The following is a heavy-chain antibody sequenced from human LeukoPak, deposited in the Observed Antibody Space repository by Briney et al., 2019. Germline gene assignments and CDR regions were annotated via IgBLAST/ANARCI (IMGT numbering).Heavy chain of an antibody. J-gene: IGHJ3*02. V-gene: IGHV3-21*01. CDR1: GFTFSSYS. CDR2: ISSSSSYI. Sequence: GGSLRLSRAASGFTFSSYSMNWVRQAPGKGLEWVSSISSSSSYIYYADSVKGRFTISRDNAKNSLYLQMNSLRAEDTAVYYCARDESPWYAFDIWGQGTMVTVSS. D-gene: IGHD2-8*02. CDR3: ARDESPWYAFDI.